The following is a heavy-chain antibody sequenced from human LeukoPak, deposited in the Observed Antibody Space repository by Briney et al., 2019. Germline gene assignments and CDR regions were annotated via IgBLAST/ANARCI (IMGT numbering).Heavy chain of an antibody. D-gene: IGHD3-10*01. Sequence: PGGSLRLSCAASGFTFSSYAMSWVRQAPGKGLEWVSAISGRGGSTYYADSVKGRFTISRDNSKNTLYLQMNSLRAEDTAVYYCAKASRITMVRGGYYFDYWGQGTLVTVSS. CDR2: ISGRGGST. CDR3: AKASRITMVRGGYYFDY. J-gene: IGHJ4*02. V-gene: IGHV3-23*01. CDR1: GFTFSSYA.